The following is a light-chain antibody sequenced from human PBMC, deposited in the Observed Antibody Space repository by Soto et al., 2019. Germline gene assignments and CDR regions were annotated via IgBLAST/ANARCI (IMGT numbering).Light chain of an antibody. Sequence: EIVLTQSPATLSLSPGERSTLSCRASQSVSSYLDWYQQRPGKAPRLLMYEASNRDTGVPARFSGSGSGTDFTLTISSLEPEDFATYYCQQRRNWPPTFGQGTKVDIK. J-gene: IGKJ1*01. V-gene: IGKV3-11*01. CDR1: QSVSSY. CDR2: EAS. CDR3: QQRRNWPPT.